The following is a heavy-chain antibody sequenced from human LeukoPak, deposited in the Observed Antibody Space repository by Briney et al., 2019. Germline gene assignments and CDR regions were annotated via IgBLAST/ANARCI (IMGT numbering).Heavy chain of an antibody. CDR3: ARDPILTGYNWFDP. D-gene: IGHD3-9*01. Sequence: PGGSLRLSCAASGFTFSYYYMRLIRQAPGEGLEWVSYISSSGSTIYYADSVKGRFTISRDNAKNSLYLQMNSLRAEDTAVYYCARDPILTGYNWFDPWGQGTLVTVSS. CDR2: ISSSGSTI. J-gene: IGHJ5*02. CDR1: GFTFSYYY. V-gene: IGHV3-11*01.